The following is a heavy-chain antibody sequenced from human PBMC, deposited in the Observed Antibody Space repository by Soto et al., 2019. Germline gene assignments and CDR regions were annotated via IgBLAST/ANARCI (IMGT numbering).Heavy chain of an antibody. CDR1: GFTFSSYS. Sequence: EVQLVESGGGLVKPGGSLRLSCAASGFTFSSYSMNWVRQAPGKGLEWVSSISSSSSYIYYADSVKGRFTISRDNAKNSLYLQMNSLGAADTSVYYCARVPSMAARPSDYWGQGTLVTVSS. CDR2: ISSSSSYI. J-gene: IGHJ4*02. D-gene: IGHD6-6*01. V-gene: IGHV3-21*01. CDR3: ARVPSMAARPSDY.